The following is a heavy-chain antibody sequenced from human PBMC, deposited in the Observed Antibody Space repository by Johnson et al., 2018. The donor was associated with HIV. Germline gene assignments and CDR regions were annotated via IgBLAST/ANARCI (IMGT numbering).Heavy chain of an antibody. D-gene: IGHD6-13*01. V-gene: IGHV3-11*04. CDR2: ISSSGSTI. J-gene: IGHJ3*02. CDR1: GFTFSDYY. Sequence: QMLLVESGGGLVKPGGSLRLSCSSSGFTFSDYYITWIRQAPGKGLEWISYISSSGSTIYYADSVKGRFTISRDNAKNSLYLQMNSLRAEDTAVYYCARERLRAGAFDIWGQGTVVTVSS. CDR3: ARERLRAGAFDI.